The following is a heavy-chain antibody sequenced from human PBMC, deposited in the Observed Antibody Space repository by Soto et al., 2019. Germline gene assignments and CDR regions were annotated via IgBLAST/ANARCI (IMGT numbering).Heavy chain of an antibody. D-gene: IGHD6-13*01. CDR1: GFTVSSNY. V-gene: IGHV3-53*01. Sequence: GGSLRLSCAASGFTVSSNYMSWVRQAPGKGLEWVSVIYSGGSTYYADSVKGRFTISRDNSKNTLYLQMNSLRAEDTAVYYCARDSSSWLPPYYYYGMDVWGQGTTVTVSS. CDR2: IYSGGST. CDR3: ARDSSSWLPPYYYYGMDV. J-gene: IGHJ6*02.